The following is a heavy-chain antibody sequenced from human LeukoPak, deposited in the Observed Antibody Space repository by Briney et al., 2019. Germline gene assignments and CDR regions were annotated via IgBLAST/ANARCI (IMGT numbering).Heavy chain of an antibody. J-gene: IGHJ4*02. Sequence: SETLSLTCTVSGGSISSGGYYWSWIRQHPGKGLEWIGYIYYSGSTYYNPSLKSRVTISVDTSKNQFSLKLSSVTAADTAVYYCARGLDYYDSSGYNNWGQGTLVTVSS. CDR1: GGSISSGGYY. V-gene: IGHV4-31*03. CDR3: ARGLDYYDSSGYNN. CDR2: IYYSGST. D-gene: IGHD3-22*01.